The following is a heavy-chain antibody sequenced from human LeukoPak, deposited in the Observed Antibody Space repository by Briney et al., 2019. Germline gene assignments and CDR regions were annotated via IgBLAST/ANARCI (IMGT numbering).Heavy chain of an antibody. V-gene: IGHV1-69*04. D-gene: IGHD3-9*01. CDR2: IIPILGIA. CDR3: AREERYFDWLLWGAFDY. CDR1: GGTFSSYA. J-gene: IGHJ4*02. Sequence: SVKVSCKASGGTFSSYAISWVRQAPGQGLEWMGRIIPILGIANYAQKFQGRVTITADKSTSTAYMELSSLRSEDTAVYYCAREERYFDWLLWGAFDYWGQGTLVTVSS.